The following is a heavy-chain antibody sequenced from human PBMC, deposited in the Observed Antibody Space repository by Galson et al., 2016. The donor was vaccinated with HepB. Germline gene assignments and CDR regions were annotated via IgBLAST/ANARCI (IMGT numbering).Heavy chain of an antibody. Sequence: SETLSLTCAVYGGSFNGYYWSWIRQSPGKGLEWIGEINHSGSSNYNPSLRSRVTISVDTSKNQFSLRLSSVTAADTALYACARAEYTYNLRCFDYWGQGSLVTVSS. J-gene: IGHJ4*02. CDR3: ARAEYTYNLRCFDY. CDR2: INHSGSS. D-gene: IGHD5-18*01. CDR1: GGSFNGYY. V-gene: IGHV4-34*01.